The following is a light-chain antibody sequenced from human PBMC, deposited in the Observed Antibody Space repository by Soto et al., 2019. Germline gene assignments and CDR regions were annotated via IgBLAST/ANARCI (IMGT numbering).Light chain of an antibody. CDR3: QQSYSTPPT. CDR2: AAS. Sequence: DIQMTQSPSSLSASVGERVTITCRASQSISSYLNWYQQKPGKAPKLLIYAASSLQSGVPSRFSGSGSGTDFTLTISSLQPEDFATYYCQQSYSTPPTFGQGTKV. J-gene: IGKJ1*01. V-gene: IGKV1-39*01. CDR1: QSISSY.